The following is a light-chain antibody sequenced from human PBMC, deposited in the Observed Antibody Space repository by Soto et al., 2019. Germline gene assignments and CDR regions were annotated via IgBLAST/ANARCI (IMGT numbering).Light chain of an antibody. CDR2: DVS. J-gene: IGLJ2*01. Sequence: QSALTQPASVSGSPGQSITMSCTGTNSDVGGYDYVSWYQQHPGKAPKLMIYDVSIRPSGVSDRFSGSKSGNTASLTISGFQTEDEAYYYCSSYTSSTAVIFGGGTKVTVL. CDR3: SSYTSSTAVI. V-gene: IGLV2-14*01. CDR1: NSDVGGYDY.